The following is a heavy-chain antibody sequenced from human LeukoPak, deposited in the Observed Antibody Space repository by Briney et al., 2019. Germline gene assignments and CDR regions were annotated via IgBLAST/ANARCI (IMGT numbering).Heavy chain of an antibody. J-gene: IGHJ4*02. CDR3: ARLVGANN. D-gene: IGHD1-26*01. V-gene: IGHV3-72*01. CDR1: GFTFSDHD. Sequence: PGGSLRLSCAASGFTFSDHDMDWVRPAPGKGLEWVGRIRNKANSYTTEYAASVKGRFTISRDDSQNSLYLQMNSLKTEDTAVYYCARLVGANNWGQGTLVTVSS. CDR2: IRNKANSYTT.